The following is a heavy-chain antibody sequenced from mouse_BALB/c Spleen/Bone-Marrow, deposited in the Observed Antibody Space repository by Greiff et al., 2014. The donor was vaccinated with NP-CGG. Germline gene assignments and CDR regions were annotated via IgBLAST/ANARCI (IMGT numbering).Heavy chain of an antibody. Sequence: VQLQQSGAELVKPGASVKLSCTASGFNIKDTYMHWVKQRPEQGLEWIGRIDPANGNTRYAPKFQGKATITADTSSNTAYLQLSSLTSEDTAVYYCASYVYGYYFDYWGQGTTLTVSS. D-gene: IGHD2-2*01. J-gene: IGHJ2*01. V-gene: IGHV14-3*02. CDR1: GFNIKDTY. CDR3: ASYVYGYYFDY. CDR2: IDPANGNT.